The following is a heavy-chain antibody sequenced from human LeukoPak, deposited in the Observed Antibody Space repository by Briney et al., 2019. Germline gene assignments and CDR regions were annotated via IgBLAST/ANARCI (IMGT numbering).Heavy chain of an antibody. CDR3: ARELLTASYYFDY. V-gene: IGHV3-30-3*01. D-gene: IGHD3-16*01. Sequence: SGGSLILSCAASGFTFSSYAMHWVRQAPGKGLEWVAVKSYDGSNKYYADSVKGRFTISRDNSKNTLYLQMNSLRAEDTAVYYCARELLTASYYFDYWGQGTLVTVSS. CDR1: GFTFSSYA. CDR2: KSYDGSNK. J-gene: IGHJ4*02.